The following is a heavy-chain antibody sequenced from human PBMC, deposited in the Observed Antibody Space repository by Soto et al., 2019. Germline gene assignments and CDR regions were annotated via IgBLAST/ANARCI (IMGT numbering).Heavy chain of an antibody. CDR3: ATSSVSRLLNHWYFEL. CDR2: ISFGVAT. CDR1: GGSISSSDYY. V-gene: IGHV4-39*01. J-gene: IGHJ2*01. Sequence: PSETLSLTCSVSGGSISSSDYYWGWARQPPGKGLEWIGSISFGVATYYSPSLRSRLTISIDTSNNQFSLKLSSVTAADTAVYYCATSSVSRLLNHWYFELWGRGTLVTVSS.